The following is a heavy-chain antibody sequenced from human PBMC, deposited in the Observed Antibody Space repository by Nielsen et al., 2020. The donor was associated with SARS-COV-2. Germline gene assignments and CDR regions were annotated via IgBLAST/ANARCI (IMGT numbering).Heavy chain of an antibody. Sequence: VRQMPGKGLEWMGIIYPGDSDTRYSPSFQGQVTISADKSISTAYLQWSSLKASDTAMYYCSIHIEGPRRIAAAGSYGMDVWGQGTTVTASS. V-gene: IGHV5-51*01. D-gene: IGHD6-13*01. CDR3: SIHIEGPRRIAAAGSYGMDV. J-gene: IGHJ6*02. CDR2: IYPGDSDT.